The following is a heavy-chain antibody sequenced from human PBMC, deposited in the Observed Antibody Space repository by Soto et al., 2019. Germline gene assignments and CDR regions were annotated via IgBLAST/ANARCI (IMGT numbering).Heavy chain of an antibody. J-gene: IGHJ6*02. V-gene: IGHV4-34*01. CDR2: INHSGST. Sequence: SETLSLTCAVYGGSFSGYYWSWIRQPPGKGLEWIGEINHSGSTNYNPSLKSRVTISVDTSKNQFSLKLSSVTAADTAVYYCARGRRREAARLPYYYYYGMDVWGQGTTVTVSS. D-gene: IGHD6-6*01. CDR1: GGSFSGYY. CDR3: ARGRRREAARLPYYYYYGMDV.